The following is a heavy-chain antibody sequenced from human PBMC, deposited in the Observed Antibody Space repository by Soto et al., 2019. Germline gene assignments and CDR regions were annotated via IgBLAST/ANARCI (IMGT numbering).Heavy chain of an antibody. CDR1: GFTFSSYS. CDR2: ISSSSSYI. V-gene: IGHV3-21*01. J-gene: IGHJ1*01. CDR3: ARRLPQSGNFQH. D-gene: IGHD3-10*01. Sequence: GGSLRLSCAASGFTFSSYSMNWVRQAPGKGLEWVSSISSSSSYIYYADSVEGRFTISRDNAKNSLYLQMNSLRAEDTAVYYCARRLPQSGNFQHWGQGTLVTVSS.